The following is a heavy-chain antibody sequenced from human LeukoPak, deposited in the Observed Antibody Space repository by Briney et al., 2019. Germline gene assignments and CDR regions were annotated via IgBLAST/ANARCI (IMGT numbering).Heavy chain of an antibody. Sequence: SETLSLTCAVYGGSCSGYYWSWIRQPPGKGLEWIGEINHSGSTNYNPSLKSRVTISVDTSKNQFSLKLSSVTAADTAVYYCARGYCSSTSCYLAKFDPWGQGTLVTVSS. CDR1: GGSCSGYY. D-gene: IGHD2-2*01. V-gene: IGHV4-34*01. CDR3: ARGYCSSTSCYLAKFDP. J-gene: IGHJ5*02. CDR2: INHSGST.